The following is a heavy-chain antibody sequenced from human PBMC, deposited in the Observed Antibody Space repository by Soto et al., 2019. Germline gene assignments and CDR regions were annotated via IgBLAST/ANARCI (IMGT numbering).Heavy chain of an antibody. J-gene: IGHJ4*02. Sequence: QKYLVESGGGVVQPGGSLRLSCVASGSIFSGYGMHWVRQAPGKGLEWVAVIWYDGSNKYYADSVKGRFTISRDNSKNMLYLTLERLRAEETAVYYCARDGSGVTVFRGFCDYWGQGTLVTVSS. D-gene: IGHD2-8*02. CDR1: GSIFSGYG. CDR3: ARDGSGVTVFRGFCDY. CDR2: IWYDGSNK. V-gene: IGHV3-33*01.